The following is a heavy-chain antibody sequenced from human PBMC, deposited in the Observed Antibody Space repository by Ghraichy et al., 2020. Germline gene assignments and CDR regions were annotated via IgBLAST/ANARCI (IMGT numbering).Heavy chain of an antibody. Sequence: GESLNISCAASGFSVSSYYMNWVRQAPGKGLEWVSVIYNDGRTYYADSVKGRFTISRDNSKNTLYFQMNSLRVEDTAVYYCARSSGSGWFAPWGQGSLVTVSS. V-gene: IGHV3-53*01. CDR1: GFSVSSYY. J-gene: IGHJ5*02. CDR3: ARSSGSGWFAP. D-gene: IGHD1-26*01. CDR2: IYNDGRT.